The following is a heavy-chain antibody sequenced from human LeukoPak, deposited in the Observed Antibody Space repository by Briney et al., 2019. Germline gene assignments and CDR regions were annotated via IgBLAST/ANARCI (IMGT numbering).Heavy chain of an antibody. CDR2: IRSKPNNYAT. J-gene: IGHJ6*03. Sequence: PGGSLRLSCAASGFAFSGAAMHWVRQVSGKGLEWVGRIRSKPNNYATAYGASVKGRFTISRDDSKNTAYLQMNSLKTEDTAIYYCIRSSRFEGWYMDVWGKGTTVSVSS. D-gene: IGHD3-3*01. V-gene: IGHV3-73*01. CDR3: IRSSRFEGWYMDV. CDR1: GFAFSGAA.